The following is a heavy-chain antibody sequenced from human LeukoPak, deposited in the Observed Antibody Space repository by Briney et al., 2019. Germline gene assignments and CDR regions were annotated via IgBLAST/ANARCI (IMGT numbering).Heavy chain of an antibody. D-gene: IGHD6-19*01. CDR2: INPSDDTT. J-gene: IGHJ4*02. CDR3: ARDLRHHSGIAVSPFDY. Sequence: GASVKLSCKASGYSFTRCYLHWVRQAPGQGLEWMGIINPSDDTTTHAQKFQGRVTMTSDPSTSTVYLELSSLRSEDTAVYYCARDLRHHSGIAVSPFDYWGQGTLVTVSS. V-gene: IGHV1-46*01. CDR1: GYSFTRCY.